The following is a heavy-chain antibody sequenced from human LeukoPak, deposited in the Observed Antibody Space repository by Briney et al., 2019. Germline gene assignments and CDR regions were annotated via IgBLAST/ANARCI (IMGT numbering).Heavy chain of an antibody. J-gene: IGHJ4*02. CDR1: GDSISSGDYY. CDR3: ARDSTYYYDSSGYYDY. CDR2: ISSSGST. D-gene: IGHD3-22*01. Sequence: SETLSLTCTVSGDSISSGDYYWSWIRQPAGKGLEWIGRISSSGSTNYNPSLKSRVTISVDTSKNQFSLKLSSVTAADTAVYYCARDSTYYYDSSGYYDYWGQGTLVTVSS. V-gene: IGHV4-61*02.